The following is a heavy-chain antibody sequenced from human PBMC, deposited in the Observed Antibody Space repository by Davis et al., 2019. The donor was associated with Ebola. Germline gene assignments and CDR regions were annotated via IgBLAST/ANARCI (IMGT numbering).Heavy chain of an antibody. CDR1: GFTFSSYS. V-gene: IGHV3-48*04. CDR2: ISSSGSTI. CDR3: AREVGIAVAGTRIPPS. Sequence: GESLKISCAASGFTFSSYSMNWVRQAPGKGLEWVSYISSSGSTIYYADSVKGRFTISRDNAKNSLYLQMNSLRPEDTAVYYCAREVGIAVAGTRIPPSWGQGTLVTVSS. J-gene: IGHJ5*02. D-gene: IGHD6-19*01.